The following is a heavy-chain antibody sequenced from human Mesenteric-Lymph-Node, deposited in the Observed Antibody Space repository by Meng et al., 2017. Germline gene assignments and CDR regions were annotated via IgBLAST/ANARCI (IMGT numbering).Heavy chain of an antibody. CDR2: ISHSGRTT. D-gene: IGHD1-26*01. CDR1: GFTFGGYE. V-gene: IGHV3-48*03. Sequence: GGSLRLSCVASGFTFGGYEMSWVRQAPGKGLEWVSYISHSGRTTYDADSVKGRFTISRDNSKNSLYLQMNTLRAEDTAIYYCARDKSGADAFDLWGQGTTVTVSS. J-gene: IGHJ3*01. CDR3: ARDKSGADAFDL.